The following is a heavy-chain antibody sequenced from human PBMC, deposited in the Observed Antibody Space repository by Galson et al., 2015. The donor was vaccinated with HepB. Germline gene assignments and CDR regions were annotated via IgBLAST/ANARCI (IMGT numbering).Heavy chain of an antibody. Sequence: LTCTVSGGSISSSSYYWGWIRQPPGKGLEWIGSIYYSGSTYYNPSLKSRVTISVDTSKNQFSLKLSSVTAADTAVYYCARRPYDSSGYYSFFDYWGQGTLVTVSS. CDR3: ARRPYDSSGYYSFFDY. V-gene: IGHV4-39*01. D-gene: IGHD3-22*01. CDR2: IYYSGST. CDR1: GGSISSSSYY. J-gene: IGHJ4*02.